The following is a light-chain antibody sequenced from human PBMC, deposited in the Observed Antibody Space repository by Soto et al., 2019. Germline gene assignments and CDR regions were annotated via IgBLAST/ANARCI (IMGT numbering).Light chain of an antibody. J-gene: IGLJ1*01. Sequence: SVLTQPPSVSGTPAQRVTISCSGSSSNIGSNSVNWYHQLPGTAPRLLIYSNNQRPSGVPDRFSGSKSGTSASLAISGLQSEDEADYYCATWDDSLNAYVFGFGTKLTVL. CDR1: SSNIGSNS. CDR3: ATWDDSLNAYV. V-gene: IGLV1-44*01. CDR2: SNN.